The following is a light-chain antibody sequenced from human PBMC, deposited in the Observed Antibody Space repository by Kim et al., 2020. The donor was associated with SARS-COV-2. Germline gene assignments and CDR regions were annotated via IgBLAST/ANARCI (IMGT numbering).Light chain of an antibody. CDR2: DAS. J-gene: IGKJ2*01. V-gene: IGKV1-5*01. CDR3: QQYNSYPRT. Sequence: SASVGYRVTITCRASQSINGWLSWYQQKPGKAPKLLIYDASSLESGVPSSFSGSGSGTEFTLTISCLQPDDFATYYCQQYNSYPRTFGQGTKLEI. CDR1: QSINGW.